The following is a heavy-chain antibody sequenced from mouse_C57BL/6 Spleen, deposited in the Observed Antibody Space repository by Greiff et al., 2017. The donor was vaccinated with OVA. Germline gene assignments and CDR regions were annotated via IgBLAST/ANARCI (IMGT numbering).Heavy chain of an antibody. CDR3: ERQNYDYDVGYFDD. V-gene: IGHV5-17*01. CDR2: ISSGSSTI. J-gene: IGHJ2*01. CDR1: GFTFSDYG. Sequence: EVKLMESGGGLVKPGGSLKLSCAASGFTFSDYGMHWVRQAPEKGLEWVAYISSGSSTIYYADTVKGRFTISRDNAKNTLFLQMTSLRSEDTAMYYCERQNYDYDVGYFDDWGQGTTLTVSS. D-gene: IGHD2-4*01.